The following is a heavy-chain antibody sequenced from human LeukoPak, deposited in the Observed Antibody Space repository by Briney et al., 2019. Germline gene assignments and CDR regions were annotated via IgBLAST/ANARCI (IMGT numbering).Heavy chain of an antibody. CDR2: ISNTCTTI. CDR3: ARDNSGAFGD. V-gene: IGHV3-11*01. CDR1: GFPFRDYY. D-gene: IGHD1-26*01. J-gene: IGHJ4*02. Sequence: GGSLRLSCEASGFPFRDYYMSWIRQAPGKGLEWVAYISNTCTTIYYADSVKGRFTISRDNGNNLLYLRMNSLRAEDTAVYYCARDNSGAFGDSGQGTLVTVSS.